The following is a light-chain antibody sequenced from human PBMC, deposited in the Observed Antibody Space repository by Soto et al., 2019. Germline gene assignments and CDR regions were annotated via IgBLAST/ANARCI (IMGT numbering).Light chain of an antibody. CDR3: QQINIYTFS. Sequence: DILLTQSPSFLSASVGVRVTLTCRASQVIARYLAWYQQKPGQAPKLLIYAASTLQSGVPARFSGSGSGTEFTLTISSLQPEDVATYYCQQINIYTFSFGGGTNVEIK. CDR1: QVIARY. CDR2: AAS. J-gene: IGKJ4*01. V-gene: IGKV1-9*01.